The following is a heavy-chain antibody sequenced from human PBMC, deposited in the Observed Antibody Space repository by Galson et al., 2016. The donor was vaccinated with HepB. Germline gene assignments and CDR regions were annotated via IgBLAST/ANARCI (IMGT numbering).Heavy chain of an antibody. CDR3: ANERGSSRSPGY. Sequence: SLRLSCAASGMSFSSSGMHWVRQAPGKGLEWVAVISSDGHQKYYVDPVKGRFIISRDNSKNTVYLQMNSLKTEDTAVYYCANERGSSRSPGYWGQGTLVSVSS. CDR2: ISSDGHQK. J-gene: IGHJ4*02. V-gene: IGHV3-30*18. CDR1: GMSFSSSG. D-gene: IGHD3-10*01.